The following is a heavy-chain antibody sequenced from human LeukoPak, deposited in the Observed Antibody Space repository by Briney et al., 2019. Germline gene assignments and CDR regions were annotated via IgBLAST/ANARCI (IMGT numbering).Heavy chain of an antibody. Sequence: PGGSLRISCAASGFTISNAWRKWVRQAPGKGLEWVGRIKSKTDGGTTDYAAPVKGRFTISRDDSKNTLYLQMNSLKTEDTAVYYCTTDLAVTPDYWGQGTLVTVSS. V-gene: IGHV3-15*07. CDR3: TTDLAVTPDY. D-gene: IGHD4-17*01. CDR1: GFTISNAW. J-gene: IGHJ4*02. CDR2: IKSKTDGGTT.